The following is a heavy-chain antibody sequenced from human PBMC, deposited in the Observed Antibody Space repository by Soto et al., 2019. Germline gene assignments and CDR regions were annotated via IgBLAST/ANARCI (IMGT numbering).Heavy chain of an antibody. Sequence: SETLSLTCAVYGGSFSGYYWSWIRQPPGKGLEWIGEINHSGSTNYNPSLKSRVTISVDTSKNQFSLKRSSVTAADTAVYYCARGLAARPNLIDYWGQGTLVTVSS. D-gene: IGHD6-6*01. V-gene: IGHV4-34*01. J-gene: IGHJ4*02. CDR2: INHSGST. CDR1: GGSFSGYY. CDR3: ARGLAARPNLIDY.